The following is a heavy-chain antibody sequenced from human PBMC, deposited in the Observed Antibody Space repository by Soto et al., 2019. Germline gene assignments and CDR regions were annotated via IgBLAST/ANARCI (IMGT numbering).Heavy chain of an antibody. J-gene: IGHJ4*02. V-gene: IGHV3-23*01. CDR3: ARDTFPGYCTSGNCFSVGGADS. CDR2: FGGIGDTI. CDR1: GFPFTTYG. Sequence: EVQLLESGGGLVHWGGSLRRSCAASGFPFTTYGLTWVGKVQGRGRKWVSSFGGIGDTIYNADSVKGRFTVSRDNSKNTLYLQLNSLRAEDTALYYCARDTFPGYCTSGNCFSVGGADSWGLGTLVTVSS. D-gene: IGHD2-15*01.